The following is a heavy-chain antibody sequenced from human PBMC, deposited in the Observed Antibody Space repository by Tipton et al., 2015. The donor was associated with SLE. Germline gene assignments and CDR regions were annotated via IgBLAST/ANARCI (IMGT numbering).Heavy chain of an antibody. Sequence: TLSLTCTVSDYSFRSDSYWGWIRQPPGKGLEWIGRIFSTGSPNYNPSLKSRVSISVDTSKNQFSLNLSFVTAADTAVYYCARGVRIQGALDIWGPGTVVTVSS. CDR2: IFSTGSP. J-gene: IGHJ3*02. V-gene: IGHV4-38-2*02. CDR1: DYSFRSDSY. D-gene: IGHD5-18*01. CDR3: ARGVRIQGALDI.